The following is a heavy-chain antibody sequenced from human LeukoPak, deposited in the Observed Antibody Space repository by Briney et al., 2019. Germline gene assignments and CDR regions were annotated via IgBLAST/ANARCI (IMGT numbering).Heavy chain of an antibody. Sequence: GGSLRLSCAASGFTVSSNYMSWVRQAPGKGLEWVAFIRYDGSNKYYADSVKGRFTISRDNSKNTLYLQMNSLRAEDTAAYYCAKSTSMDYYYYYMDVWGKGTTVTVSS. CDR2: IRYDGSNK. V-gene: IGHV3-30*02. CDR3: AKSTSMDYYYYYMDV. CDR1: GFTVSSNY. J-gene: IGHJ6*03. D-gene: IGHD5-18*01.